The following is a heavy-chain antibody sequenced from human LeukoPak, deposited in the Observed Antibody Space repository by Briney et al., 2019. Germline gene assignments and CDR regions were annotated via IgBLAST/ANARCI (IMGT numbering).Heavy chain of an antibody. CDR2: INGDGSST. CDR3: AREGHGNWNAGGWFDP. Sequence: GGSLRLSCAASGFTFSTYWMHWVRQAPGKGLVWVSRINGDGSSTSYADSVKGRFTISRDNAKNTLYLQMNSLSAEDTAVYYCAREGHGNWNAGGWFDPWGQGTLVTVSP. J-gene: IGHJ5*02. V-gene: IGHV3-74*01. CDR1: GFTFSTYW. D-gene: IGHD1-1*01.